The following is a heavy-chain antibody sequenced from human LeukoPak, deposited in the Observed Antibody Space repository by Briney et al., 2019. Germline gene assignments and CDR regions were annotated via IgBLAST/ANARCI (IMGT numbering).Heavy chain of an antibody. CDR1: GFTVGNNY. V-gene: IGHV3-66*01. CDR3: TGYTHKGV. J-gene: IGHJ6*02. Sequence: PGGSLRLSCTASGFTVGNNYMSWVRQAPGKGLEWVSVLYSRGDPYYADSVKGRFTISRDSSKNTLYLQMNGLRAEDTAVYYCTGYTHKGVWGQGTTVTVSS. CDR2: LYSRGDP.